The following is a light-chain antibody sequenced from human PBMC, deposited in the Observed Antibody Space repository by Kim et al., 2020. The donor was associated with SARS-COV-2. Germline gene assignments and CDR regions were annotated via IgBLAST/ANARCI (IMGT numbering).Light chain of an antibody. J-gene: IGLJ2*01. CDR3: AAWDDSLSAL. CDR2: RNN. Sequence: QSVLTQPPPASGTPGQRVTISCSGSSSNIGSNYVYWYQQLPGTAPKLLIYRNNQRPSGVPDRFSGSKSGTSASLAISGLRSEDEADYYCAAWDDSLSALFGGGTQLTVL. V-gene: IGLV1-47*01. CDR1: SSNIGSNY.